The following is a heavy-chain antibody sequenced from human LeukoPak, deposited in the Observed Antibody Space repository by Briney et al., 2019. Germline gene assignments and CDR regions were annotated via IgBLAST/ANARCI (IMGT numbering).Heavy chain of an antibody. J-gene: IGHJ4*02. V-gene: IGHV1-69*05. Sequence: GASVKVSCKASGGTFSSYAISWVRQAPGQGLEWMGGIIPIFGTAHYAQKFQGRVSLTTDESTSTAYMELSSLRPEDTAVYYCAREGVGGYCFGYWGQGTLVTVSS. CDR3: AREGVGGYCFGY. D-gene: IGHD2-15*01. CDR2: IIPIFGTA. CDR1: GGTFSSYA.